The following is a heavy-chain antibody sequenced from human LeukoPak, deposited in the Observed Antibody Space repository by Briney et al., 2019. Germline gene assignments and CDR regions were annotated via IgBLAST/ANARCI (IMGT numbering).Heavy chain of an antibody. J-gene: IGHJ4*02. CDR3: AKDRTAVAGYFDY. Sequence: PGGSLRLSCAASGFTFNNYWMHWVRQAPGKGLVWVSRVNSDGSSTSYADSVKGRFTISRDNAKNTLYLQMNSLRAEDTAVYYCAKDRTAVAGYFDYWGQGTLVTVSS. CDR1: GFTFNNYW. CDR2: VNSDGSST. V-gene: IGHV3-74*01. D-gene: IGHD6-19*01.